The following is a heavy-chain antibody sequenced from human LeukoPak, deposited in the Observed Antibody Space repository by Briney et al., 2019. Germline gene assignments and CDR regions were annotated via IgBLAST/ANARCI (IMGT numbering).Heavy chain of an antibody. J-gene: IGHJ5*02. Sequence: SETLSLTCGVSGGSITTTNFWSWVRQPPGGGLEWIGEISLRGRTQYNPSLKSRVNISIDGSKNHLYPSLASVTAADTAVYYCSRESGPYCPFGHWGQGTLVAVTS. CDR1: GGSITTTNF. CDR3: SRESGPYCPFGH. CDR2: ISLRGRT. D-gene: IGHD1-26*01. V-gene: IGHV4-4*02.